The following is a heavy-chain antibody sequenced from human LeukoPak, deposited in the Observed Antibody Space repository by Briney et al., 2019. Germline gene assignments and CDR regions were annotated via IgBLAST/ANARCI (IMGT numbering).Heavy chain of an antibody. CDR2: IYTSGST. V-gene: IGHV4-59*10. CDR1: GGSFSGYY. Sequence: SETLSLTCAVYGGSFSGYYWSWIRQPAGKGLEWIGRIYTSGSTNYNPSLKSRVTMSVDTSKNQFSLKLSSVTAADTAVYYCASSNYDSSGPSFDYWGQGTLVTVSS. CDR3: ASSNYDSSGPSFDY. J-gene: IGHJ4*02. D-gene: IGHD3-22*01.